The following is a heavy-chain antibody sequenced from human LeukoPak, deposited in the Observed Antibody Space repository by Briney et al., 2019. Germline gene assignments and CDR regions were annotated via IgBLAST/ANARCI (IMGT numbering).Heavy chain of an antibody. CDR3: AKDIRAIRTHAFDI. V-gene: IGHV3-7*03. J-gene: IGHJ3*02. CDR1: GFTFSSYW. D-gene: IGHD3-10*01. CDR2: IKQDGSEK. Sequence: PGGSLRLSCAASGFTFSSYWMSWVRQAPGKGLEWVANIKQDGSEKYYVDSVKGRFTISRDNAKNSLYLQMNSLRAEDMALYYCAKDIRAIRTHAFDIWGQGTMVTDSS.